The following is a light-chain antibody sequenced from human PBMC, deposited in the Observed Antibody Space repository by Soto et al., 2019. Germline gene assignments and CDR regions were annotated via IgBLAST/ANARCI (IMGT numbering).Light chain of an antibody. J-gene: IGKJ5*01. CDR2: DAS. CDR3: QQRSNRPPRS. V-gene: IGKV3-11*01. CDR1: QSVSSY. Sequence: EGYTLCSTASQSVSSYLAWYQQKPGQAPRLLTYDASNGATGIPARFSGSASGTDFPLTISSLESVDLAVYYCQQRSNRPPRSFGPGTRLEIK.